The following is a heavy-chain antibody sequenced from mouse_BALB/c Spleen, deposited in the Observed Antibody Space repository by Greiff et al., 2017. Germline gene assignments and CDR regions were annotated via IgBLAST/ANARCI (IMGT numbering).Heavy chain of an antibody. D-gene: IGHD2-2*01. CDR3: ARGSGYDEAWFAY. CDR1: GYAFTNYL. J-gene: IGHJ3*01. Sequence: VQLKESGAELVRPGTSVKVSCKASGYAFTNYLIEWVKQRPGQGLEWIGVINPGSGGTNYNEKFKGKATLTADKSSSTAYMQLSSLTSDDSAVYFCARGSGYDEAWFAYWGQGTLVTVSA. CDR2: INPGSGGT. V-gene: IGHV1-54*01.